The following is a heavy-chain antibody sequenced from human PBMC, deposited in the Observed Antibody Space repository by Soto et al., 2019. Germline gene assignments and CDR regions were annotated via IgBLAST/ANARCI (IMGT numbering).Heavy chain of an antibody. CDR2: IATAGDT. J-gene: IGHJ6*02. Sequence: EVQLEESGGGLVQPGGSLRLSCAASGFTFSNYDMHWVRQVTEKGLEWVSGIATAGDTYYPGSVKGRFTISREKAKNSLYLQMNSLSAGDTAVYYCARELHGGSYGMDVWGQGTTVTVSS. V-gene: IGHV3-13*01. CDR1: GFTFSNYD. CDR3: ARELHGGSYGMDV.